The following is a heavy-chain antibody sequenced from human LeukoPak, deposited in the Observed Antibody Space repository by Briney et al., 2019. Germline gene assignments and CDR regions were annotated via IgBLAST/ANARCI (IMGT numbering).Heavy chain of an antibody. CDR3: ARASIAAAGTQAFDI. J-gene: IGHJ3*02. D-gene: IGHD6-13*01. V-gene: IGHV1-2*04. Sequence: ASVKVSCKASGNTFSTYGISWVRQAPGQGLEWMGWINPNSGGTNYAQKFQGWVTMTRDTSISTAYMELSRLRSDDTAVYYCARASIAAAGTQAFDIWGQGTMVTVSS. CDR2: INPNSGGT. CDR1: GNTFSTYG.